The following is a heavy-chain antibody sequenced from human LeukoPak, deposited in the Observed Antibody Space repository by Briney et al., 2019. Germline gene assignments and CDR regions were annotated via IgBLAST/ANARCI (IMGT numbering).Heavy chain of an antibody. J-gene: IGHJ4*02. V-gene: IGHV3-7*03. CDR3: ARSDIVATIADY. D-gene: IGHD5-12*01. CDR2: IKQDGSEK. Sequence: GGSLRLSCAASGFTFSSYWMSWVRPAPGKGLEWVANIKQDGSEKYYVDSVKGRFTISRDNAKNSLYLQMNSRRAEDTAVYYCARSDIVATIADYWGQGTLVTVSS. CDR1: GFTFSSYW.